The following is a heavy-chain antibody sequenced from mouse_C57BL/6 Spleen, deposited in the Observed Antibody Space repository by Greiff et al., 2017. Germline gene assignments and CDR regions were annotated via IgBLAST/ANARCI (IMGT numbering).Heavy chain of an antibody. CDR3: ARSAISNFYFEV. J-gene: IGHJ1*03. Sequence: VQLQQPGAELVMPGASVKLSCKASGYTFTSYWMHWVKQRPGQGLEWIGEIDPSDSYTNYNQKFKGKSTLTVDKSSSTAYMQLSSLTSEDSAVDYCARSAISNFYFEVWGTGTTVTVSA. CDR2: IDPSDSYT. V-gene: IGHV1-69*01. D-gene: IGHD2-5*01. CDR1: GYTFTSYW.